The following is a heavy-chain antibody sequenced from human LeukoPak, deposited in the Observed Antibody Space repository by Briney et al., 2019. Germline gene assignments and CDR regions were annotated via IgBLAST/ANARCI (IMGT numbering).Heavy chain of an antibody. D-gene: IGHD2-2*01. Sequence: KPGESLKISCRGSGYRFTTYWIGWVRQMPGKGREWMGISYPGDSDTRYSPSFQGQVTMTADKSINTAYLQWSSLKAPDTAMYYCARRQGCSSTSCPPDSWGQGTLVSVSS. J-gene: IGHJ4*02. CDR3: ARRQGCSSTSCPPDS. CDR2: SYPGDSDT. V-gene: IGHV5-51*01. CDR1: GYRFTTYW.